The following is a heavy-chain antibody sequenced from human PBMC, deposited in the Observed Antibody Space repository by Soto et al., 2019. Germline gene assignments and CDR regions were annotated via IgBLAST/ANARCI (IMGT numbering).Heavy chain of an antibody. J-gene: IGHJ5*02. CDR3: ARALDYDFWGGRNWFDP. CDR2: IYYTGIT. CDR1: GGSITDNY. D-gene: IGHD3-3*01. Sequence: SETLSLTCSVSGGSITDNYWTWIRQSPGKGLEWVGYIYYTGITNYNPSLKRRVTIPLDRSKNQFSLKLDSVTAADTAVYYCARALDYDFWGGRNWFDPWGQGTLVTVSS. V-gene: IGHV4-59*01.